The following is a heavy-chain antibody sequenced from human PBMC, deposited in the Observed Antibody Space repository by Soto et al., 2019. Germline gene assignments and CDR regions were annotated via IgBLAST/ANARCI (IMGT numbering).Heavy chain of an antibody. CDR3: ARLPGADYGGIFDP. CDR1: GASISHYY. CDR2: IYYSGST. Sequence: QVQLQESGPGLVRPSETLSLTCTVSGASISHYYWGWIRPPPGMRLEWLGYIYYSGSTNYNPSHKSRVTISVDTTKTHVTRKRSSVTAGDTAVYDGARLPGADYGGIFDPWGQGTLVTVSS. J-gene: IGHJ5*02. V-gene: IGHV4-59*01. D-gene: IGHD4-17*01.